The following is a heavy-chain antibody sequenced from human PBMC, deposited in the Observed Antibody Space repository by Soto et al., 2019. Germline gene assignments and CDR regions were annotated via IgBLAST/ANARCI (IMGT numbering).Heavy chain of an antibody. D-gene: IGHD3-3*01. V-gene: IGHV2-5*02. CDR3: AHRVLRTVFGLVTTTAIYFDF. CDR1: GFSLTTSGVG. Sequence: QITLNESGPTQVKPRQTLTLTCTFSGFSLTTSGVGVGWIRQSPGKAPEWLALIYWDDDKRYSPSLKSRRTITKDTSKNQVVLTMADLDPADTATYYCAHRVLRTVFGLVTTTAIYFDFWVQGTPVAVSS. J-gene: IGHJ4*02. CDR2: IYWDDDK.